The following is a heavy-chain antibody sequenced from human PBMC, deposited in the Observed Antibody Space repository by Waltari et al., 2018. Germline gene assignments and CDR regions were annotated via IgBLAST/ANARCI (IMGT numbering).Heavy chain of an antibody. CDR3: ARGIHHYTSCYDY. CDR1: GFTFSSYS. Sequence: EVQLVESGGGLVKPGGSLRLSCAASGFTFSSYSMNWVRQAPGKGLEWVSSISSSSNYIYYADSVKGRFTISRDNAKNSLYLQMNSLRAEDTAVYYCARGIHHYTSCYDYWGQGTLVTVSS. V-gene: IGHV3-21*01. J-gene: IGHJ4*02. D-gene: IGHD2-2*01. CDR2: ISSSSNYI.